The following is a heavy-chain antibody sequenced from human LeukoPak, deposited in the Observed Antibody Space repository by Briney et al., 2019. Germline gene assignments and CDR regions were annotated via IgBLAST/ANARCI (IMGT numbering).Heavy chain of an antibody. CDR1: GFTVSSNY. CDR2: IYSGGSA. CDR3: ARDLTIAARPAG. D-gene: IGHD6-6*01. Sequence: GGSLRLSCAASGFTVSSNYMSWVRQAPGKGLEWVSVIYSGGSAYYADSVKSRFTISRDNSKNTLYLQMNSLRAEDTAVYYCARDLTIAARPAGWGQGTLVTVSS. V-gene: IGHV3-53*01. J-gene: IGHJ4*02.